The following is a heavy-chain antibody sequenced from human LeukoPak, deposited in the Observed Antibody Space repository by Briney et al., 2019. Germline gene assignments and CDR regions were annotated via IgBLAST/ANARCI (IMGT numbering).Heavy chain of an antibody. CDR3: ARDERAAAGGNEYYFDY. J-gene: IGHJ4*02. V-gene: IGHV1-69*10. CDR1: GYTFTGYY. Sequence: SVKVSCKASGYTFTGYYMHWVRQAPGQGLEWMGWINPILGIANYAQKFQGRVTITADKSTSTAYMELSSLRSDDTAVYYCARDERAAAGGNEYYFDYWGQGTLVTVSS. D-gene: IGHD6-13*01. CDR2: INPILGIA.